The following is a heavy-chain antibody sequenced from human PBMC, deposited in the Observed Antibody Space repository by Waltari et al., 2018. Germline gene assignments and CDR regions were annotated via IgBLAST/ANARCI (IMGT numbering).Heavy chain of an antibody. D-gene: IGHD3-10*01. Sequence: EVQLLESGGTLVQQGGSLRLSCQASGFTFDQYALTWVRQAPGKGLERVSVISRSGGGTYFADSLKSLFSISRDNSENTLFLQMSSLGGEDTAMYYCARVIGSGSYHYFDYWGQGTLVTVSS. CDR1: GFTFDQYA. J-gene: IGHJ4*02. CDR3: ARVIGSGSYHYFDY. CDR2: ISRSGGGT. V-gene: IGHV3-23*01.